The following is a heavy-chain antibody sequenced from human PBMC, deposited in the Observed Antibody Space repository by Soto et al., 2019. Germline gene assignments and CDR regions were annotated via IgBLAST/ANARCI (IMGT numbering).Heavy chain of an antibody. CDR1: GFTFGNHA. D-gene: IGHD3-10*02. V-gene: IGHV3-23*01. CDR3: ARDASAAIGAWVYVYY. Sequence: VQLLESGGDSVQPGGSLRLSCLASGFTFGNHARSWGRQAPGKGLGSASGFSGNNGRIYYAESVKGRFTISRDNAKNTLYMQMHKLRVDHTAGYSCARDASAAIGAWVYVYYWGQGALVIVS. J-gene: IGHJ4*02. CDR2: FSGNNGRI.